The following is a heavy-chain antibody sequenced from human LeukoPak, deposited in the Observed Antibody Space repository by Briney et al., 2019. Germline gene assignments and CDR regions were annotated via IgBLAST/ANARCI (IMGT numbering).Heavy chain of an antibody. J-gene: IGHJ4*02. CDR3: ARDHIYSRGYCSGGSCYARGFDY. CDR1: GGSISSYY. Sequence: SETLSLTCTVSGGSISSYYWSWIRQPPGKGLEWIGYIYYSGSTNYNPSLKSRVTISVDTSKNQFSLKLSSVTAAGTAVYYCARDHIYSRGYCSGGSCYARGFDYWGQGTLVTVSS. V-gene: IGHV4-59*12. D-gene: IGHD2-15*01. CDR2: IYYSGST.